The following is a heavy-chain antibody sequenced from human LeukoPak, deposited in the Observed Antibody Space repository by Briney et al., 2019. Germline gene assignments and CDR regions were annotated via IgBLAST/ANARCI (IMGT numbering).Heavy chain of an antibody. V-gene: IGHV3-23*01. CDR1: GFTFSSSG. J-gene: IGHJ4*02. CDR2: ISGSGGST. Sequence: GGSLRLSCTASGFTFSSSGMSWVRQAPGKGLESLSSISGSGGSTYYADSSVKGRFTISRDNAKNSLYLQMNSLRAEDMALYYCAKGSTYYYDSSGYYPYYFDYWGQGTLVTVSS. D-gene: IGHD3-22*01. CDR3: AKGSTYYYDSSGYYPYYFDY.